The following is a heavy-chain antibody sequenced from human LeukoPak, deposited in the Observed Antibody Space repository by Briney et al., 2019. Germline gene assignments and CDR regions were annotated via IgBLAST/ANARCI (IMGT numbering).Heavy chain of an antibody. D-gene: IGHD6-19*01. CDR3: ARVLPGAGDYYYYYMDV. CDR2: IGTYNGNT. CDR1: GYNFTSYG. V-gene: IGHV1-18*01. J-gene: IGHJ6*03. Sequence: ASVKVSCKASGYNFTSYGISWVRQAPGQGLERMAWIGTYNGNTNYAQKLQGRVTMTTDTSTSTAYMELRSLRSDDTAVYYCARVLPGAGDYYYYYMDVWGKGTTVTVSS.